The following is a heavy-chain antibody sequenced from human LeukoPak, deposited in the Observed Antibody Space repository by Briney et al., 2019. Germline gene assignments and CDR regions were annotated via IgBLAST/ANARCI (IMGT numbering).Heavy chain of an antibody. CDR2: INPNSGGT. D-gene: IGHD3-10*01. CDR1: GYTFSDYY. CDR3: AVPRYYYGSGSHLLGY. J-gene: IGHJ4*02. V-gene: IGHV1-2*02. Sequence: ASVKVSCKASGYTFSDYYMHWVRQAPGQGLEWMGWINPNSGGTNYAQKFQGRVTMTRDTSISTAYMELSRLRSDDTAVYYCAVPRYYYGSGSHLLGYWGQGTLVTVPS.